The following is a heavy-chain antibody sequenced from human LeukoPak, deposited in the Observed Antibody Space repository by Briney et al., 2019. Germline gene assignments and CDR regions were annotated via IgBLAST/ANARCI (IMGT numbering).Heavy chain of an antibody. CDR1: GFTFNSYA. CDR2: ISYDGSNK. J-gene: IGHJ5*02. V-gene: IGHV3-30*04. Sequence: GGSLRFSCAASGFTFNSYAMHWVRQAPGKGLEWVAVISYDGSNKYYADSVKGRFTISRDNSKNTLYLQMNSLRAEDTAVYYCARDSGSYDWFDPWGQGTLVTVSS. D-gene: IGHD1-26*01. CDR3: ARDSGSYDWFDP.